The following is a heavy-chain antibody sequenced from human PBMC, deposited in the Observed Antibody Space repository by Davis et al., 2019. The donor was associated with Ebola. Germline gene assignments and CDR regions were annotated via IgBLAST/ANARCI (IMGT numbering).Heavy chain of an antibody. Sequence: AASVKVSCKASGGTFSSYAISWVRQAPGQGLEWMGWISAYNGNTNYAQKLQGRVTMTTDTSTSTAYMELRSLRSDDTAVYYCARDLGTIFGVVIYGMDVWGKGPRSPSPQ. J-gene: IGHJ6*01. CDR2: ISAYNGNT. V-gene: IGHV1-18*01. CDR3: ARDLGTIFGVVIYGMDV. CDR1: GGTFSSYA. D-gene: IGHD3-3*01.